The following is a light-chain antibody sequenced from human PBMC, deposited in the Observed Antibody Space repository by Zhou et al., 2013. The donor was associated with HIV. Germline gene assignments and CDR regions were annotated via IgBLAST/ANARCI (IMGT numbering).Light chain of an antibody. J-gene: IGKJ2*02. CDR1: QSISRH. V-gene: IGKV1-39*01. CDR3: QQSDSDPST. Sequence: DIQMTQSPSSLSASVGDRVTITCRASQSISRHLNWYQQKPGKAPKLLMYAASNLQSGVPSKFSGSGSGTHFTPTISSLQPEDFATYYCQQSDSDPSTFGQGTKLE. CDR2: AAS.